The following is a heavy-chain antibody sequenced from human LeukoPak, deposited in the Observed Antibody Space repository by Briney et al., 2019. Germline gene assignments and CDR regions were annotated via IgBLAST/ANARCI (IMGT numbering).Heavy chain of an antibody. D-gene: IGHD2-2*01. Sequence: GVSLRLSCAASGFTFSSYWMHWVRQAPGKGLVGVSRINTDGSSTRYADSAKGRFTISRDNAKNTLYLQMNSLRAEDTAVYYCARDLGYCSSTSCSGLDYWGQGTLVTVSS. CDR3: ARDLGYCSSTSCSGLDY. CDR1: GFTFSSYW. CDR2: INTDGSST. J-gene: IGHJ4*02. V-gene: IGHV3-74*01.